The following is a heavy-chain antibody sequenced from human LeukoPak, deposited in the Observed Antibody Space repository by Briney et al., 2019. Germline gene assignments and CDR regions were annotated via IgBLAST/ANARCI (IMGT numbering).Heavy chain of an antibody. Sequence: SXRLXXXXXXFTXRTYAMHWVRQXPGXGLEWVALITYDGSSKYYADSVRGRFSISRDNSKNTLYLEMNSLRRDDTAVYFCARVHTERASLPPFDNWGQGSLVTVSS. J-gene: IGHJ4*02. V-gene: IGHV3-30*04. CDR1: XFTXRTYA. CDR2: ITYDGSSK. CDR3: ARVHTERASLPPFDN. D-gene: IGHD1-26*01.